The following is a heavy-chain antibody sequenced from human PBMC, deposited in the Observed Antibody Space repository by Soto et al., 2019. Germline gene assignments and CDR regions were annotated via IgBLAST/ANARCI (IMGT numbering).Heavy chain of an antibody. J-gene: IGHJ4*02. CDR1: GFTFSDYA. V-gene: IGHV3-30*18. CDR2: VSHDGRNT. CDR3: AKGGRQWLVTSDFNY. D-gene: IGHD6-19*01. Sequence: VQLVESGGGVVQPGRSLRLSCAASGFTFSDYAMHWVRQAPGKGLEWVAVVSHDGRNTHYADSVKGRFTISRDSSKNTVSLEMTSRRAEDTAVYYCAKGGRQWLVTSDFNYWGQGALVPVSS.